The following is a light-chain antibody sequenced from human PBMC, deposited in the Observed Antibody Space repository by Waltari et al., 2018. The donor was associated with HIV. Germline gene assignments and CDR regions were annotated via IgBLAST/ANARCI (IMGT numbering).Light chain of an antibody. CDR3: QQSNSIPLT. Sequence: IQLTQSPSSLSASVGDRVTITCRASQSINSFLNWYQQRPGKAPNLLIYAASTLQSGVPSRFSGSGSGTDFTLTISSLQPEDFATYYCQQSNSIPLTFGGGTKVEIK. V-gene: IGKV1-39*01. J-gene: IGKJ4*01. CDR1: QSINSF. CDR2: AAS.